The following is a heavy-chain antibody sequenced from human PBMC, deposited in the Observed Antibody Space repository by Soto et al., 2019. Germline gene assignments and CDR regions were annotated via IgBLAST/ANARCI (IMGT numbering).Heavy chain of an antibody. J-gene: IGHJ4*02. CDR1: GYTFTRYY. CDR3: ARHGSATTVYFDF. CDR2: INPHNGYT. D-gene: IGHD3-10*01. Sequence: GASVKVSCKASGYTFTRYYINWVRQAPGQGLEGMEWINPHNGYTNYARRLQGRVTMTIDTSTSTLHVELRSLRSDDTAIYFCARHGSATTVYFDFWGQGTLVTVSS. V-gene: IGHV1-18*01.